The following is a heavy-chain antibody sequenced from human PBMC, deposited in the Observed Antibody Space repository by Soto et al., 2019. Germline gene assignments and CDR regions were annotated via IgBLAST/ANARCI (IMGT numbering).Heavy chain of an antibody. V-gene: IGHV1-18*01. J-gene: IGHJ4*01. Sequence: CKGSGYRKTIDLSGCVIQTTGQGLEWMGWISAYNGNTNYAQKLQGRVTMTTDTSTSTAYMELRSLRSDDTAVYYSERDSRVGSTDFAYLRHRSLVPGTS. CDR3: ERDSRVGSTDFAY. CDR2: ISAYNGNT. CDR1: GYRKTIDL. D-gene: IGHD1-26*01.